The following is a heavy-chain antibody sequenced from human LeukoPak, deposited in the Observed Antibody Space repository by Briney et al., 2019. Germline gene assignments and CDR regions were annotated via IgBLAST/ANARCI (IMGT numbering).Heavy chain of an antibody. CDR3: AKVPRGRNFGPFDY. CDR1: GFTFSSYG. Sequence: HPGRSLRLSCAASGFTFSSYGMHWVRQAPGKGLEWVAVISYDGSNKYYADSVKGRFTISRDNSKNTLYLQMNSLRAEDTAVYYCAKVPRGRNFGPFDYWGQGTLVTVSS. CDR2: ISYDGSNK. V-gene: IGHV3-30*18. D-gene: IGHD1-14*01. J-gene: IGHJ4*02.